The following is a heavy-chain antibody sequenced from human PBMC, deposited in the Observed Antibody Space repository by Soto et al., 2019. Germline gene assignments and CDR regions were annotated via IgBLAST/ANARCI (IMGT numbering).Heavy chain of an antibody. J-gene: IGHJ4*02. Sequence: QVQLVESGGVVVQPGRSLRLSCAASGFTFSSYAMHWVRQAPGKVLEWVAVISYDGSNKYYADSVKGRFTISRDNSKNTLYLQMNSLRAEDTAVYYWARAYEGYYFDYWCQGTLVTVST. CDR1: GFTFSSYA. CDR3: ARAYEGYYFDY. D-gene: IGHD3-16*01. CDR2: ISYDGSNK. V-gene: IGHV3-30-3*01.